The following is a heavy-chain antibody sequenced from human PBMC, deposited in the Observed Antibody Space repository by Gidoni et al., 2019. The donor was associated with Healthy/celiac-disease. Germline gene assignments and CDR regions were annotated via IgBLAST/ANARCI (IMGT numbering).Heavy chain of an antibody. CDR3: ARDLYYYDSSGKGFDP. CDR2: INPSGGST. D-gene: IGHD3-22*01. J-gene: IGHJ5*02. CDR1: GYTFTSYY. V-gene: IGHV1-46*01. Sequence: QVQLVQSGAEVKKPGASVKVSCKASGYTFTSYYMPWVRQAPGQGLEWMGIINPSGGSTSYAQKFQGRVTMTRDTSTSTVYMELSSLRSEDTAVYYCARDLYYYDSSGKGFDPWGQGTLVTVSS.